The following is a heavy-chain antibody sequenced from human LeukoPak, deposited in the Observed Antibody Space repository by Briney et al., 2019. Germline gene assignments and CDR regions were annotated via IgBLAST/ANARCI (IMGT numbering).Heavy chain of an antibody. CDR3: ARGFRAFDF. CDR1: GFTFSSHT. Sequence: KTGESLRLSCAASGFTFSSHTMNWVRQAPGKGLEWVSSISSTSTSIYHADSVKGRFTISRDNTKNSLYLQMDSLRAEDTAVYYCARGFRAFDFWAQGTMVTVSS. CDR2: ISSTSTSI. J-gene: IGHJ3*01. V-gene: IGHV3-21*01.